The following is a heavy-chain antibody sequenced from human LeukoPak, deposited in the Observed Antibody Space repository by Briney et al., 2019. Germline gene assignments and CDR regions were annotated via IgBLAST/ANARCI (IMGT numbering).Heavy chain of an antibody. CDR2: INHSGST. V-gene: IGHV4-34*01. CDR3: AGERGEEYSSGWYKRNYFDN. J-gene: IGHJ4*02. CDR1: GGSFSGYY. D-gene: IGHD6-19*01. Sequence: SETLSLTCAVYGGSFSGYYWSWIRQPPGKGLEWIWEINHSGSTNYNPSLKSRVTISVDTSKNQFSLKLSSVTAADTAVYYCAGERGEEYSSGWYKRNYFDNWGQGIRVTVSS.